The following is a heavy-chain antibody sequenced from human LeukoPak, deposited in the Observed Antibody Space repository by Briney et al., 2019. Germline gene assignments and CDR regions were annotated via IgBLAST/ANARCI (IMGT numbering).Heavy chain of an antibody. V-gene: IGHV1-18*01. CDR1: GYTFTSYG. Sequence: ASVKVSCKASGYTFTSYGISWVRQAPGQGLEWMGWISAYNGNTNYAQKLQGRVTMTTDTSTSTAYMEVRSLRSDDTAVYYCARDTKQLLYFPYDYWGQGTLVTVSS. CDR3: ARDTKQLLYFPYDY. CDR2: ISAYNGNT. J-gene: IGHJ4*02. D-gene: IGHD2-2*02.